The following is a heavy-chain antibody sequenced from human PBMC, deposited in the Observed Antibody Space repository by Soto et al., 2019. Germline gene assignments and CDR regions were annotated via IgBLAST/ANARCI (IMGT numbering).Heavy chain of an antibody. CDR1: GFTFSSYA. J-gene: IGHJ4*02. CDR2: ISGSGGST. Sequence: GGSLRLSCAASGFTFSSYAMSWVRQAPGKGLEWVSAISGSGGSTYYADSVKGRFTISRDNSKNTLYLQMNSLRAEDTAVYYCAKDPTEPNDYGDLIGLDYWGQGTLVTVSS. V-gene: IGHV3-23*01. CDR3: AKDPTEPNDYGDLIGLDY. D-gene: IGHD4-17*01.